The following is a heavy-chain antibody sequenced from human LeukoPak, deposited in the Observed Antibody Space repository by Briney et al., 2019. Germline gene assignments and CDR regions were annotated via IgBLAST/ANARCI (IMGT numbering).Heavy chain of an antibody. V-gene: IGHV4-59*08. Sequence: SGTLSLTCTVSGGSISSYYWSWLRQPPGKGLEWIAYIYYSGGTNYNPSLKSRVTISVDTSKNQFSLKLTSVTAADTAVYYCARHGSYSSSPGFDYWGQGTLVTVSS. CDR3: ARHGSYSSSPGFDY. CDR1: GGSISSYY. D-gene: IGHD6-6*01. J-gene: IGHJ4*02. CDR2: IYYSGGT.